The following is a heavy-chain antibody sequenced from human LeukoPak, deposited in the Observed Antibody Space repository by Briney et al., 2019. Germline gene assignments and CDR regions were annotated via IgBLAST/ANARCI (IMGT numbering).Heavy chain of an antibody. D-gene: IGHD1-14*01. V-gene: IGHV3-7*01. CDR3: ARDSFETDIDY. J-gene: IGHJ4*02. CDR1: GFTFSSYW. CDR2: IKQDGSEQ. Sequence: PGGSLRLSCAASGFTFSSYWMSWVRQAPRKGLEWVANIKQDGSEQYYPASLKGRFTISRDNVRDSLFLQINSLRAEDTAVYYCARDSFETDIDYWGQGTLVTVSS.